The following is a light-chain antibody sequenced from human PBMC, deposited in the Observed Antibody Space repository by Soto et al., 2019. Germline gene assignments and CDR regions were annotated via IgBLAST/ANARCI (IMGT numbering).Light chain of an antibody. V-gene: IGKV1-5*01. CDR1: QSISGW. CDR2: DAP. J-gene: IGKJ5*01. Sequence: DIQMTQSPSTLSASVGDRVTITCRASQSISGWVAWYQQKPGKVPNLLIYDAPSLQSGVPSRFSGSGSGTEFTLTISSLQPDDFATYYCQQYNSYAITFGQGTRLEIK. CDR3: QQYNSYAIT.